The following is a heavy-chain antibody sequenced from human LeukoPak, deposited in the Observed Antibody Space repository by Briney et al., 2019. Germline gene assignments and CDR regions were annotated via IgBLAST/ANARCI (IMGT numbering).Heavy chain of an antibody. V-gene: IGHV3-64D*06. J-gene: IGHJ4*02. Sequence: PGGSLRLSCSASGITFSSYAMHWVRQAPGKGLEYVSAISSNGGSTYYADSVKGRFTISRDNSKNTLYLQMSSLRAEDTAVYYCVKERYSSSWYPPNNLDYWGQGTLVTVSS. CDR2: ISSNGGST. CDR1: GITFSSYA. D-gene: IGHD6-13*01. CDR3: VKERYSSSWYPPNNLDY.